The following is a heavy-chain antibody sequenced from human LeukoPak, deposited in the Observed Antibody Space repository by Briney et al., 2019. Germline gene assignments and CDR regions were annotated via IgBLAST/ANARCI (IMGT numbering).Heavy chain of an antibody. CDR2: IIPNFGTA. CDR3: ARALYYDLWSGYSEPASYYYMDV. CDR1: GGTFSSYA. J-gene: IGHJ6*03. V-gene: IGHV1-69*13. D-gene: IGHD3-3*01. Sequence: ASVKVSCKASGGTFSSYAISWVRQAPGQGLEWMRGIIPNFGTANYAQKFQGRVPITADESTSTAYMELSSLRSEDTAVYYCARALYYDLWSGYSEPASYYYMDVWGKGTTVTVFS.